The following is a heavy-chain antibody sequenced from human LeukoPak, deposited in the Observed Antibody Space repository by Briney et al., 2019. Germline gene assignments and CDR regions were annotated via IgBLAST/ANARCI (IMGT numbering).Heavy chain of an antibody. D-gene: IGHD6-13*01. Sequence: SETLSLTCTVSGGSISSYYWSWIRQPAGKGLEWIGRIYTSGSTNYNPSLKSRVTISVDKSKNQFSLKLSSVTAADTAVYYCARASSSSWYLDYWGQGTLVTVSS. CDR3: ARASSSSWYLDY. CDR1: GGSISSYY. V-gene: IGHV4-4*07. CDR2: IYTSGST. J-gene: IGHJ4*02.